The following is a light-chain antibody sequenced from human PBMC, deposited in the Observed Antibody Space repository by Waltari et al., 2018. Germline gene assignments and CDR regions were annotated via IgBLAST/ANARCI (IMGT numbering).Light chain of an antibody. CDR1: SSHVGGYNY. Sequence: QSALAQPPSASGPPGQPVTIPCTGTSSHVGGYNYVSWYQQHPGKAPKRMIYEVSKRPSGVPDRFSGSKSGNTASLTVSGLQAEDEAAYYCSSYAGSNFVVFGGGTKVTVL. V-gene: IGLV2-8*01. CDR3: SSYAGSNFVV. J-gene: IGLJ2*01. CDR2: EVS.